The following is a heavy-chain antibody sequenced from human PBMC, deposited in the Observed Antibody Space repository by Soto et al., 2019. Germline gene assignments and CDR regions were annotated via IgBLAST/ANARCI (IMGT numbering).Heavy chain of an antibody. CDR3: VQTTGWPGFDF. V-gene: IGHV3-53*01. CDR1: GFAVSSKY. Sequence: EVQLVESGGGLIQPGGSLRLSCAASGFAVSSKYMTWVGQAPGKGLEWVSVIYGGGTTYYADSVKGRFTISRDTSKNTLYLQMHSLRAEDTAVYYCVQTTGWPGFDFWGQGTLVTVSS. J-gene: IGHJ4*02. D-gene: IGHD6-19*01. CDR2: IYGGGTT.